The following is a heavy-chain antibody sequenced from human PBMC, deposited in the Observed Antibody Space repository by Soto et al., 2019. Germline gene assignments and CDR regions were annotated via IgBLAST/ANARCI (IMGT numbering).Heavy chain of an antibody. V-gene: IGHV3-23*01. CDR2: ISAGGDGA. CDR3: ARDLWWYLH. J-gene: IGHJ4*02. CDR1: GFTFSSHA. D-gene: IGHD2-15*01. Sequence: EVQLLESGGGLVQPGGALRLSSAASGFTFSSHAMSWVRQAPGKGLEWVSSISAGGDGAYYADSVKGRFTISRANSNNTLYLQMNSLRTEDTAVYYCARDLWWYLHWGQGTLVTVSS.